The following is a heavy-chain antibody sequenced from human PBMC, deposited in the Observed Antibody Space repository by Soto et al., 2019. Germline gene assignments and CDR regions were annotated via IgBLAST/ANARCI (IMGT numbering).Heavy chain of an antibody. J-gene: IGHJ6*04. D-gene: IGHD6-13*01. CDR1: GYTFTSYG. Sequence: QVQLMQSGAEVKKPGASVKVSCKASGYTFTSYGFSWVRQAPGQVLEWMGWISAYNGNTKYAQSRQGRVTMTTDTSTSKAYMELRSLRSDDTAVYYCGREIAAGCVSDYYYRMDVWGKGTKVTGSS. CDR3: GREIAAGCVSDYYYRMDV. CDR2: ISAYNGNT. V-gene: IGHV1-18*01.